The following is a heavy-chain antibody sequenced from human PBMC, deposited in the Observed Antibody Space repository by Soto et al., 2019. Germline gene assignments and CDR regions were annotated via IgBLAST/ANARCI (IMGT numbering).Heavy chain of an antibody. V-gene: IGHV4-59*01. CDR2: IYYSGST. CDR1: GGSISSYY. Sequence: QVQLQESGPGLVKPSETLSLTCTVSGGSISSYYWIWIRQPPGKGLEWIGYIYYSGSTNYNPSLKSRVTISVDTSKNQFSLKLSSVTAADTAVYYCATALTVTSVDYWGQGTLVTVSS. D-gene: IGHD4-17*01. CDR3: ATALTVTSVDY. J-gene: IGHJ4*02.